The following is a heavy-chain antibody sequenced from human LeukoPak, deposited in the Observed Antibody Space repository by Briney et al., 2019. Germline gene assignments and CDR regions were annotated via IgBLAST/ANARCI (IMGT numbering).Heavy chain of an antibody. CDR3: VNDGSGRRSFDP. CDR2: ISGSGAST. CDR1: GFTFSSYA. Sequence: GGSLRLSCAASGFTFSSYAMSWVRQAPGKGLEWVSGISGSGASTYYADSVRGRFTISRDNSKNTLHLQMNSLRAEDTAVYYCVNDGSGRRSFDPWGQGTLVTVSS. J-gene: IGHJ5*02. V-gene: IGHV3-23*01. D-gene: IGHD3-10*01.